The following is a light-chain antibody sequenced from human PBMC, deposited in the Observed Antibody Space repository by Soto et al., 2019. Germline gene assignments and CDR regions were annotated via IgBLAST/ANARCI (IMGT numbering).Light chain of an antibody. J-gene: IGKJ1*01. CDR3: QQYHTSPWT. CDR1: QNVLYYSNNKNY. V-gene: IGKV4-1*01. CDR2: WAS. Sequence: DIVMTQSPDSLTVSLGERATIECKSSQNVLYYSNNKNYLAWYQQKPGQPPKLLIYWASTRGSGVPDRFSGSGSGTDFTLTISSLQAEDVAVYYCQQYHTSPWTFGQGTNVEIK.